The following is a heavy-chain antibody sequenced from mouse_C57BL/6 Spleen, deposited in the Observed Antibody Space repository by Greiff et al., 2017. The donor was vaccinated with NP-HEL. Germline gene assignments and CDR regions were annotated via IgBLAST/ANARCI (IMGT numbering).Heavy chain of an antibody. CDR1: GFNIKDYY. V-gene: IGHV14-2*01. CDR2: IDPEDGET. CDR3: APLSYDGYYYYAMDY. D-gene: IGHD2-3*01. Sequence: EVKLQQSGAELVKPGASVKLSCTASGFNIKDYYMHWVKQRTEQGLEWIGRIDPEDGETKYAPKFQGKATITADTSSNTAYLQLSSLTSEDTAVYYCAPLSYDGYYYYAMDYWGQGTSVTVSS. J-gene: IGHJ4*01.